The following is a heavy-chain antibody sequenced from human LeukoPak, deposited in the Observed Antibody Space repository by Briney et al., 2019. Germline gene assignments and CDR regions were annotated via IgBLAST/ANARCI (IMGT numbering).Heavy chain of an antibody. J-gene: IGHJ5*02. CDR1: GGSISTGSYY. CDR2: IYTSGST. CDR3: ARVSVISSWYGHNWFDP. V-gene: IGHV4-61*02. D-gene: IGHD6-13*01. Sequence: SETLSLTCSVSGGSISTGSYYWSWIRQPARKGLEWIGRIYTSGSTDYNPSLQSRVTISLDTSKNQFSLRLSSVTAADTAVYYCARVSVISSWYGHNWFDPWGQGTLVTVSS.